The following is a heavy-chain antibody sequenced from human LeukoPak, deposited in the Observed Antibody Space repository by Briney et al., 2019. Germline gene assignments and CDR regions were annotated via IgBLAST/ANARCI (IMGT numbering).Heavy chain of an antibody. J-gene: IGHJ4*02. CDR3: AKDRDVDY. Sequence: PGGSLRLSCEASGFTFSRYGMSWVRQAPGKGLEWVSAIRGSGGSTYYADSVKGRFTISRDNSKNTLYLQMNSLRAEDTAVYYCAKDRDVDYWGQGTLVTVSS. CDR2: IRGSGGST. CDR1: GFTFSRYG. V-gene: IGHV3-23*01.